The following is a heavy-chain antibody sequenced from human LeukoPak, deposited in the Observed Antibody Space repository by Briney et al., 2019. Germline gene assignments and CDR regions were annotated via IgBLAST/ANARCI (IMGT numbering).Heavy chain of an antibody. J-gene: IGHJ5*02. Sequence: SETLSLTCSVSGDSISSYHWNWLRQPPGKGLDWIGSVYYSGSTQFTPSLKSRVTMSVDTSKNQFSLRLSSVPAADTAVYYCARANRASGSFYDQLDLWGQGTLVTVSS. CDR2: VYYSGST. CDR3: ARANRASGSFYDQLDL. V-gene: IGHV4-59*01. D-gene: IGHD3-10*01. CDR1: GDSISSYH.